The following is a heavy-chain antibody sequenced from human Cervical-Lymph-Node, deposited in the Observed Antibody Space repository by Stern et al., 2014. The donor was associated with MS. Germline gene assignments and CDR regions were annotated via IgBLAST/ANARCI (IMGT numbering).Heavy chain of an antibody. V-gene: IGHV1-18*01. J-gene: IGHJ3*02. Sequence: QLVQSGAEVKKPRASVKVSCKASGYTFNSYGISLVRQAQGQGIALMGMISAYNGNTNYAQKLQGRVTMTTDTATSTAYMELRSLRSDDTAVYYCARGLLGSENAFDIWGQGTMVTVSS. CDR1: GYTFNSYG. CDR3: ARGLLGSENAFDI. D-gene: IGHD2-15*01. CDR2: ISAYNGNT.